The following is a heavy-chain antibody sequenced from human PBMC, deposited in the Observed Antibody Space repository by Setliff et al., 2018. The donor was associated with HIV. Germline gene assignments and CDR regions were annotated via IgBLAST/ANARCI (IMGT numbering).Heavy chain of an antibody. Sequence: ASVKVSCKASGYTFSAYFIHWVRQAPGQGPEWMGWIDPNSGETSFAQKFQGRVTMTSDTSISTASLELSRLRSDDTAVYYCARVPYRSVWFSGGHDAFDIWGQGTMVTVSS. D-gene: IGHD6-19*01. V-gene: IGHV1-2*02. J-gene: IGHJ3*02. CDR2: IDPNSGET. CDR1: GYTFSAYF. CDR3: ARVPYRSVWFSGGHDAFDI.